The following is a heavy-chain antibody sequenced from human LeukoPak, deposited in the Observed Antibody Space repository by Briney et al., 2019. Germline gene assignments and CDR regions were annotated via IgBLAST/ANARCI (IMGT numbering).Heavy chain of an antibody. CDR1: GYTFTGYY. D-gene: IGHD2-2*01. CDR2: INPNSGGT. V-gene: IGHV1-2*02. CDR3: ARGKKGYCSSTSCYLFDP. J-gene: IGHJ5*02. Sequence: GASVKVSCKASGYTFTGYYMHWVRQAPGQGLEWMGWINPNSGGTNYAQKFQGRVTMTRDTSISTAYMELSRLRSDDTAVYCCARGKKGYCSSTSCYLFDPWGQGTLVTVSS.